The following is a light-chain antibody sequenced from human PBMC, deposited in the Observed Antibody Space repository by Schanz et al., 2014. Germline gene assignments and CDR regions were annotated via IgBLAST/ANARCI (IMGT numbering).Light chain of an antibody. CDR2: QDT. CDR3: AAWDDSLNGWV. CDR1: KLGDKY. V-gene: IGLV3-1*01. Sequence: SSELTQPPSVSVSPGQTASIACSGDKLGDKYACWYQQKPGQSPVLVIYQDTKRPSGIPERFSGSRSGTSAYLAISGLQSEDEADYYYAAWDDSLNGWVFGGGTKVTVL. J-gene: IGLJ3*02.